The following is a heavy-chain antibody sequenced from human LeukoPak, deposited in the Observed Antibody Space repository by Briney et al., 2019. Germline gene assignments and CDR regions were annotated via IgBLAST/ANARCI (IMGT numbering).Heavy chain of an antibody. CDR2: IYYSGST. J-gene: IGHJ6*03. CDR1: GGSISSGGYY. Sequence: SETLSLTCTVSGGSISSGGYYWSWIRQHPGKGLEWIGYIYYSGSTYYNPSLKSRVTISVDTSKNQFSLKLSSVTAADTAVYYCARDVLTNGYPEAKAPNYYYMDVWGKGTTVTVSS. D-gene: IGHD3-3*01. CDR3: ARDVLTNGYPEAKAPNYYYMDV. V-gene: IGHV4-31*03.